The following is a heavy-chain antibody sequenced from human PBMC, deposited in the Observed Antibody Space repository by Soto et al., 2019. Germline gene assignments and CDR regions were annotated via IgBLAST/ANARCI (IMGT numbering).Heavy chain of an antibody. CDR1: GFTFSSYG. CDR3: ARDLAVQQLVLAGY. V-gene: IGHV3-33*01. CDR2: IWYDGGNK. J-gene: IGHJ4*02. Sequence: PGGSLRLSCAASGFTFSSYGMNWVCKAPGKGLEWVAVIWYDGGNKYYADSVKGRFTISRDNSKNMLYLQMNSLRAEDTAVYYCARDLAVQQLVLAGYWGQGTRVTVSS. D-gene: IGHD6-13*01.